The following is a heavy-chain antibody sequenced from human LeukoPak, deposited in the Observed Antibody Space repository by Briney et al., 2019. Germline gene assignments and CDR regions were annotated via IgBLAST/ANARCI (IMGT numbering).Heavy chain of an antibody. Sequence: GASLGLSCAASGFTFSSYAMSWVRQAPGKGLEWVSAISSSGGSTFNADSVKGRFTISRDNSENTLYLQMNSLRAEDLAVYYCAKRGGLSSSSGWYYFDYWGQGTLVTVSS. V-gene: IGHV3-23*01. CDR2: ISSSGGST. D-gene: IGHD6-6*01. J-gene: IGHJ4*02. CDR3: AKRGGLSSSSGWYYFDY. CDR1: GFTFSSYA.